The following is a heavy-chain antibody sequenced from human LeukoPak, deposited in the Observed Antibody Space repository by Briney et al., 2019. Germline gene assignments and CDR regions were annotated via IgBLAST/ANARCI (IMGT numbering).Heavy chain of an antibody. D-gene: IGHD2-15*01. CDR3: ARGGYCSGGSCFNLDY. V-gene: IGHV3-20*04. CDR2: INWDGDTT. J-gene: IGHJ4*02. CDR1: GFTFSSYA. Sequence: GGSLRLSCAASGFTFSSYAMSWVRQAPGKGLEWVSGINWDGDTTGYASSVKGRFIISRDNAKNSLYLQMNSLRAEDTALYYCARGGYCSGGSCFNLDYWGQGTLVTVSS.